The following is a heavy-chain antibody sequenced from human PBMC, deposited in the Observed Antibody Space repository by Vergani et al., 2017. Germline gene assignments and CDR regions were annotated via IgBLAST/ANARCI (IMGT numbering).Heavy chain of an antibody. D-gene: IGHD2-2*02. V-gene: IGHV1-2*02. Sequence: QVQLVQSGAEVKKPGASVKVSCKASGYTFTGYYMHWVRQAPGQGLEWMGWINPNSGGTNYAQKFQGRVTMTRDTSISTAYMELSRLRSDDTAVYYCAKGGYCSSTSCYSYFDYWGQGTLVTVSS. CDR2: INPNSGGT. CDR1: GYTFTGYY. CDR3: AKGGYCSSTSCYSYFDY. J-gene: IGHJ4*02.